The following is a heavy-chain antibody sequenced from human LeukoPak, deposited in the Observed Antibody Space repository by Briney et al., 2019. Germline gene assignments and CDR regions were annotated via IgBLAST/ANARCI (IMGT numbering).Heavy chain of an antibody. Sequence: PSETLSLTCTVSGGSISSSSHYWGWVRQPPGKGLECIGFIYYTESTYSNPSLKSRVALSIDRTKNQSSLKLSSVTAADTAVYYCARSSYYDTSGYYDYWGQGALVTVSS. V-gene: IGHV4-39*01. CDR1: GGSISSSSHY. J-gene: IGHJ4*02. CDR2: IYYTEST. D-gene: IGHD3-22*01. CDR3: ARSSYYDTSGYYDY.